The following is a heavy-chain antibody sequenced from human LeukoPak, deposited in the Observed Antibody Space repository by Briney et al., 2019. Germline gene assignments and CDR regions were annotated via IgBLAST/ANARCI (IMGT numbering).Heavy chain of an antibody. CDR2: INSDSSLM. J-gene: IGHJ4*02. CDR3: IRDLFDDYSLDY. D-gene: IGHD3-16*01. V-gene: IGHV3-21*01. Sequence: PGGSLRLSCAASGFTFSSYSMNWVRQAPGKGLEWVSSINSDSSLMFYAESVKGRFNISRDNARNSLYLQMNSLRAEDTAVYYCIRDLFDDYSLDYWGQGALVTVSS. CDR1: GFTFSSYS.